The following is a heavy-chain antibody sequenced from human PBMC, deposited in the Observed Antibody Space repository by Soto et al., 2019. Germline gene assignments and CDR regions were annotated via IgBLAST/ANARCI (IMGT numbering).Heavy chain of an antibody. J-gene: IGHJ3*02. CDR3: AKAVAGTLGAFDI. Sequence: GGSLRLSCAASGFTFDDYAMHWVRQAPGKGLEWVSGISWNSGSIGYADSVKGRFTISRDNAKNSLYLQMNSLRAEDTALYYCAKAVAGTLGAFDIWGQGTMVTVSS. CDR1: GFTFDDYA. V-gene: IGHV3-9*01. D-gene: IGHD6-19*01. CDR2: ISWNSGSI.